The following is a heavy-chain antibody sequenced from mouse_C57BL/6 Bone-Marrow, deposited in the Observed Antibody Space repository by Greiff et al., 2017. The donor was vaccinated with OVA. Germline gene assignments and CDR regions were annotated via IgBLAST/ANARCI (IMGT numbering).Heavy chain of an antibody. Sequence: QVQLQQSGAELVRPGTSVKVSCKASGYAFTNYLIEWVKQRPGQGLEWIGVINPGSGGTNYNEKFKGKATLTADKSSSTAYMQLSSLTSEDSAVYFCARWSHYYGSRDWFAYWGQGTLVTVSA. V-gene: IGHV1-54*01. CDR3: ARWSHYYGSRDWFAY. D-gene: IGHD1-1*01. J-gene: IGHJ3*01. CDR2: INPGSGGT. CDR1: GYAFTNYL.